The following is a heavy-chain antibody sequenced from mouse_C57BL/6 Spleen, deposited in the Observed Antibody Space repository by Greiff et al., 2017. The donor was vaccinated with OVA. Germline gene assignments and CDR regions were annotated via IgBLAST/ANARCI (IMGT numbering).Heavy chain of an antibody. CDR1: GFTFSDYY. V-gene: IGHV5-12*01. Sequence: EVMLVESGGGLVQPGGSLKLSCAASGFTFSDYYMYWVRQTPEKRLEWVAYISNGGGSTYYPDTVKGRFTISRDNAKNTLYLQMSRLKSEDTAMYYCARVDYPYAMDYWGQGTSVTVSS. D-gene: IGHD2-4*01. J-gene: IGHJ4*01. CDR2: ISNGGGST. CDR3: ARVDYPYAMDY.